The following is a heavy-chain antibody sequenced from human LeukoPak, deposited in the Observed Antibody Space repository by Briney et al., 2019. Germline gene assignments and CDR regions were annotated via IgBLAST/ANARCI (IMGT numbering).Heavy chain of an antibody. CDR2: IYTSGST. CDR1: GGSISSGSYY. D-gene: IGHD1-26*01. J-gene: IGHJ3*02. CDR3: ARDCATLPGAFDI. Sequence: PSQTLSLTCTVSGGSISSGSYYWSWIRQPAGTGLEWIGRIYTSGSTNYNPSLKSRVTISVDTSKNQFSLKLSSVTAADTAVYYCARDCATLPGAFDIWGQGTMVTVSS. V-gene: IGHV4-61*02.